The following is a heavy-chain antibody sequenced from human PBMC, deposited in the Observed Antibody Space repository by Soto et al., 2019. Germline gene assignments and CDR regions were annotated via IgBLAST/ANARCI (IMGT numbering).Heavy chain of an antibody. V-gene: IGHV2-5*02. D-gene: IGHD4-17*01. CDR1: EFSLTTSGVG. Sequence: SGTTLLNPTQTLTLTCTFSEFSLTTSGVGVGWIRQPPGKALEWLAVIYWDDSKHYSPSLKSRLTITKDTSKHKMILTMTNMQPVDTPTYDCTRKGYGEYPRDYWEQGTRSTASS. CDR2: IYWDDSK. CDR3: TRKGYGEYPRDY. J-gene: IGHJ4*02.